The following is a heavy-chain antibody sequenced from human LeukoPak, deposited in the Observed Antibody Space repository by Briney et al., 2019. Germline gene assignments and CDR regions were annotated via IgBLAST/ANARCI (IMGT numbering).Heavy chain of an antibody. J-gene: IGHJ6*02. CDR3: ARRGTGHGMDV. V-gene: IGHV3-74*01. Sequence: QAGGSLRLSCAASGFTFNNYWIHWVRQVPGKGLVWVSRINNDGSSASYVDSVKGRFTISRDNAKNTLFLQMISLRAEDTAVYYCARRGTGHGMDVWGQGTTVIVSS. D-gene: IGHD1-1*01. CDR1: GFTFNNYW. CDR2: INNDGSSA.